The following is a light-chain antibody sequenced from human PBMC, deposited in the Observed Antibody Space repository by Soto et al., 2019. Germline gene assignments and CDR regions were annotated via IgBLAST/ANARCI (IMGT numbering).Light chain of an antibody. J-gene: IGLJ1*01. CDR1: SSNIGAGYD. V-gene: IGLV1-40*01. Sequence: QSVLTQPPSVSGAPGQRVTISCTGSSSNIGAGYDVHWYQQLPGTAPKLLIYGNSNRPSGVPDRFSGSKSGTSASLAITGVQADDEADYYCQSYDSGLSGYVFGTGTKLTVL. CDR2: GNS. CDR3: QSYDSGLSGYV.